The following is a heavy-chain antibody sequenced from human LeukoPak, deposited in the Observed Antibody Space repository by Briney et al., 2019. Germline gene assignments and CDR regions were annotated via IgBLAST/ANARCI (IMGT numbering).Heavy chain of an antibody. Sequence: GGSLRLSCAASRFTFSDYFMSWIRQAPGKGLQWVSYISGGGSSTQYADSVKGRFTISRDNAKNSLYLQMNSLRAEDTAVYYCARGRRYNWNSIGYFDYWGQGTLVTVSS. V-gene: IGHV3-11*01. D-gene: IGHD1-7*01. J-gene: IGHJ4*02. CDR2: ISGGGSST. CDR3: ARGRRYNWNSIGYFDY. CDR1: RFTFSDYF.